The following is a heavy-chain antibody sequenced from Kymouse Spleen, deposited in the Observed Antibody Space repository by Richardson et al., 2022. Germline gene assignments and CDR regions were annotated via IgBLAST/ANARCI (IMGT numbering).Heavy chain of an antibody. J-gene: IGHJ4*02. V-gene: IGHV3-33*01. CDR2: IWYDGSNK. Sequence: QVQLVESGGGVVQPGRSLRLSCAASGFTFSSYGMHWVRQAPGKGLEWVAVIWYDGSNKYYADSVKGRFTISRDNSKNTLYLQMNSLRAEDTAVYYCARVYNWNFLFDYWGQGTLVTVSS. D-gene: IGHD1-7*01. CDR3: ARVYNWNFLFDY. CDR1: GFTFSSYG.